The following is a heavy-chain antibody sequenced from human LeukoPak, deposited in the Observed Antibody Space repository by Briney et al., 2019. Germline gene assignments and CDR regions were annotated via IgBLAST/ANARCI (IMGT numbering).Heavy chain of an antibody. D-gene: IGHD3-9*01. Sequence: GGSLRLSCAASGFTVSSNYMSWVRQAPGKGLEWGSVIYSGGNTYYTDSVKGRFTISRDNSKNTLYLQMNSLRAEDTAVYYCARGVGDILSGTFIPMDVWGQGTTVTVSS. CDR3: ARGVGDILSGTFIPMDV. J-gene: IGHJ6*02. V-gene: IGHV3-66*01. CDR2: IYSGGNT. CDR1: GFTVSSNY.